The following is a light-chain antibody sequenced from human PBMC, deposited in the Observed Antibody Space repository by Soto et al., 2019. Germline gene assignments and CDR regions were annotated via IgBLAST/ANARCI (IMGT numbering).Light chain of an antibody. CDR1: SSDVGNYNY. Sequence: HCVLTQPPSASGSPGQSVTISCTGTSSDVGNYNYVSWYQQYPGKAPKLMIYEVNKRPSGVPDRFSGSKSGNTASLTVSGLQAEDEADYYCTSYAAGKNVVFGGGTKLTVL. CDR3: TSYAAGKNVV. CDR2: EVN. J-gene: IGLJ2*01. V-gene: IGLV2-8*01.